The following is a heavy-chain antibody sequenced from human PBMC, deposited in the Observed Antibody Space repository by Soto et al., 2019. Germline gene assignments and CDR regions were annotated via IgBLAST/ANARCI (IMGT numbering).Heavy chain of an antibody. V-gene: IGHV4-59*01. J-gene: IGHJ1*01. CDR3: ATEGGGGSGWYRPGLQYFQH. D-gene: IGHD6-19*01. CDR1: GGSISSYY. CDR2: IYYSGST. Sequence: SETLSLTCTVSGGSISSYYWSWIRQPPGKGLEWIGYIYYSGSTNYNPSLKSRVTISVDTSKNQFSLKLSSVTAADTAVYYCATEGGGGSGWYRPGLQYFQHWGQGTLVTVSS.